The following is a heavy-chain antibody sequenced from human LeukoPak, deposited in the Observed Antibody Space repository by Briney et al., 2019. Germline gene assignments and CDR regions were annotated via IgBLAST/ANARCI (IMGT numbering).Heavy chain of an antibody. CDR1: GGTFSSYA. V-gene: IGHV1-69*04. CDR2: IIPILGIA. CDR3: ARDLSKQQLDGAFFDY. D-gene: IGHD6-13*01. Sequence: GAPVKVSCKASGGTFSSYAISWVRQAPGQGLEWMGRIIPILGIANYAQKFQGRVTITADKSTSTAYMELSSLRSEDTAVYYCARDLSKQQLDGAFFDYWGQGTLVTVSS. J-gene: IGHJ4*02.